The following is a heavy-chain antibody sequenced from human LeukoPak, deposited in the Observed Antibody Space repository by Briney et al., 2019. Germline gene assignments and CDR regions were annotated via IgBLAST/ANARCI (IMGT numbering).Heavy chain of an antibody. D-gene: IGHD2-15*01. CDR3: ARTESYCSETRCPYWYFDF. Sequence: PGGSLRLSCAASGFTFSYHAIHWVRQAPGKGLDWVAGISHDGRNKYFADSVKGRFTISRDNSKNTVDLQVNTLRPEDTAIYYCARTESYCSETRCPYWYFDFWGRGTLVTVSS. V-gene: IGHV3-30*01. CDR1: GFTFSYHA. CDR2: ISHDGRNK. J-gene: IGHJ2*01.